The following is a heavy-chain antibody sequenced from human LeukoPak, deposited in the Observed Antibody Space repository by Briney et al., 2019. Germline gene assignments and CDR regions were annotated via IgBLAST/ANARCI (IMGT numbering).Heavy chain of an antibody. CDR2: IWYDGSNK. CDR3: ARVKQLWLRVFDY. J-gene: IGHJ4*02. Sequence: GGFLRLSCAASGFTFSSYGMHWVRQAPGKGLEWVAVIWYDGSNKYYADSVKGRFTISRDNSKNTLYLQMNSLRDEDTAVYYCARVKQLWLRVFDYWGQGTLVTVSS. D-gene: IGHD5-18*01. CDR1: GFTFSSYG. V-gene: IGHV3-33*01.